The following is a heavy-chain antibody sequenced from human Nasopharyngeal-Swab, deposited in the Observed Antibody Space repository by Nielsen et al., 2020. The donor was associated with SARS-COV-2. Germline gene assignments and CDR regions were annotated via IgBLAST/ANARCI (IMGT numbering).Heavy chain of an antibody. J-gene: IGHJ4*02. D-gene: IGHD5-18*01. Sequence: GESLKISCAASGFTFSSYAMHWVRQAPGKGLEWVAVISYDGSNKYYADSVKGRFTISRDNSKNTLYLQMNSLRAEDTAVYYCARDQLGDTAMVTLDYWGQETLVTVSS. CDR1: GFTFSSYA. V-gene: IGHV3-30*04. CDR2: ISYDGSNK. CDR3: ARDQLGDTAMVTLDY.